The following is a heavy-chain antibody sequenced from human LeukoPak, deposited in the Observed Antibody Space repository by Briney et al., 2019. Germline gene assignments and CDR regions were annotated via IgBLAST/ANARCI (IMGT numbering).Heavy chain of an antibody. CDR3: ARVVKEVGGYLLDY. J-gene: IGHJ4*02. D-gene: IGHD3-22*01. Sequence: GGSLRLSCAASGFTFDDYGMSWVRQAPGKGLEWVSYISSSGSTIYYADSVKGRFTISRDNAKNSLYLQMNSLRAEDTAVYYCARVVKEVGGYLLDYWGQGTLVTVSS. V-gene: IGHV3-11*04. CDR2: ISSSGSTI. CDR1: GFTFDDYG.